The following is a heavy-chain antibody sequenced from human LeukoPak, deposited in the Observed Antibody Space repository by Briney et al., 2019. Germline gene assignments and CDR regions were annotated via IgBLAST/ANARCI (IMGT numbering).Heavy chain of an antibody. V-gene: IGHV3-20*04. CDR1: GFNFDDYV. CDR3: AKDISGPRLSGWLNDAFDI. Sequence: GGSLRLSCAASGFNFDDYVMNWVRQAPGKGLEWVSGINWNGGSRGYADSVKGRFTISRDNAKNSLYLQMNSLRAEDTAVYYCAKDISGPRLSGWLNDAFDIWGQGTMVTVSS. D-gene: IGHD6-19*01. CDR2: INWNGGSR. J-gene: IGHJ3*02.